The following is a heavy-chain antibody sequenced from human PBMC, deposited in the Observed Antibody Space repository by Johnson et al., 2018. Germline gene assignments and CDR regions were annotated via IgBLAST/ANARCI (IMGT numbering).Heavy chain of an antibody. V-gene: IGHV1-8*01. CDR3: ARSPKVGGVFFDY. D-gene: IGHD3-16*01. CDR2: MNPDTGET. CDR1: GYTFTSYD. Sequence: QLVQSGAEVKKPGASVKVSCKASGYTFTSYDINWVRQAPGQGPEWMGWMNPDTGETGYVQKFQGRVTMTRDTYIITAYIELTNLRSDDTAVYYCARSPKVGGVFFDYWGQGTLVTASS. J-gene: IGHJ4*02.